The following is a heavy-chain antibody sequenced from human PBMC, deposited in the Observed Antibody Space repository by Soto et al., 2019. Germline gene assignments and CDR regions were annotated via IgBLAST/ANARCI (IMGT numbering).Heavy chain of an antibody. CDR1: GFTFSSYA. CDR3: AIYGRWLVHFYYYGMDV. CDR2: ISGSGGST. D-gene: IGHD6-19*01. V-gene: IGHV3-23*01. J-gene: IGHJ6*02. Sequence: EVQLLESGGGLVQPGGSLRLSCAASGFTFSSYAMSWVRQAPGKGLEWVSAISGSGGSTYYADSVKGRFTISRDNSKNTLYLQMNSLRAEDTAVYYCAIYGRWLVHFYYYGMDVWGQGTTVTVSS.